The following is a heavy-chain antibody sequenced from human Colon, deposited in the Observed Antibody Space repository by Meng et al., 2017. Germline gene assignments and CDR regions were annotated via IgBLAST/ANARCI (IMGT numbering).Heavy chain of an antibody. V-gene: IGHV4-31*03. D-gene: IGHD4-17*01. CDR1: GGSISSGGFY. J-gene: IGHJ5*02. Sequence: QLQGSGPGLGKPSQTLSLTCTVSGGSISSGGFYWSWIRQHPGKGLEWIGYIYYSGSTYYNPSLRSRVAISIDTSKNQFSLKLTSVTAADTAVYFCARTNYGDYNWFDPWGQGTLVTVSS. CDR2: IYYSGST. CDR3: ARTNYGDYNWFDP.